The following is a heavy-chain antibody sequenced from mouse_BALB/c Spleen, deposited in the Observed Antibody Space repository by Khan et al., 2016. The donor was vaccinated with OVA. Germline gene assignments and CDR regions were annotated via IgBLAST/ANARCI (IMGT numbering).Heavy chain of an antibody. CDR3: ARGTTTSYWYFDV. CDR1: GYSFTSYW. D-gene: IGHD1-1*01. CDR2: IHPSDSET. J-gene: IGHJ1*01. V-gene: IGHV1-61*01. Sequence: QVQLQQSGAELVRPGGSVKLSCKASGYSFTSYWMNWMKQRPGQGLEWIGIIHPSDSETRLNQKFEDKATLTVDKSSSTAYMQLSSPTSEDSAVYYCARGTTTSYWYFDVWGAGTTVTVSS.